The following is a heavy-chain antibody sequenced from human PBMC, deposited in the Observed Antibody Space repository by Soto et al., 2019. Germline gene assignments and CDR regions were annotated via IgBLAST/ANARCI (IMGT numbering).Heavy chain of an antibody. J-gene: IGHJ2*01. D-gene: IGHD4-4*01. CDR2: IIPILGIA. CDR1: GGTFSSYT. CDR3: ASPSNYEVGDWYFDP. Sequence: VKVSCKASGGTFSSYTISWVRQAPGQGLEWMGRIIPILGIANYAQKFQGRVTITADKSTSTAYMELSSLRSEDTAVYYCASPSNYEVGDWYFDPWGRGTLVTVSS. V-gene: IGHV1-69*02.